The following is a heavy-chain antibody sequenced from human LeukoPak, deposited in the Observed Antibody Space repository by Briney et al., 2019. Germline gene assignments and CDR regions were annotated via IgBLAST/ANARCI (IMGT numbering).Heavy chain of an antibody. D-gene: IGHD5-18*01. J-gene: IGHJ4*02. CDR1: GFTFSSYS. CDR3: ARLDSYGRKAFDY. CDR2: ISSSSSYI. Sequence: MSGGSLRLSCAASGFTFSSYSMNWVRQAPGKGLEWVSSISSSSSYIYYADSVKGRFTISRDNAKNSLYLQMNSLRAEDTAVYYCARLDSYGRKAFDYWGQGTLVTVSS. V-gene: IGHV3-21*01.